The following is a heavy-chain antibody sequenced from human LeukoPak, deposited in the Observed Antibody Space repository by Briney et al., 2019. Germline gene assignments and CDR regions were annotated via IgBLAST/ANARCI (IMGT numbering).Heavy chain of an antibody. V-gene: IGHV3-64*01. CDR2: ISSNGGST. CDR3: ARSYGSGSRPFDY. CDR1: GFTFSSYA. D-gene: IGHD3-10*01. Sequence: PGGSLRLSCAASGFTFSSYARHWVRQAPGKGLEYVSAISSNGGSTYYANSVKGRFTISRDNSKNTLYLQMGSLRAEDMAVYYCARSYGSGSRPFDYWGQGTLVTVSS. J-gene: IGHJ4*02.